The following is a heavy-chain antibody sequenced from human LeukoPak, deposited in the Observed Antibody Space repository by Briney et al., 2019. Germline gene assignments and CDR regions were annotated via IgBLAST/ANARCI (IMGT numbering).Heavy chain of an antibody. Sequence: ASVKVSCKASGGTFTSYAISWVRQAPRQGLEWMGGIIPIFGTANYAQKYQGRVTITADKYTSTAYMELSSLRSEDTAVYYCARDTRDYDILTSEGAFDIWGEGTMVTVSS. CDR1: GGTFTSYA. CDR3: ARDTRDYDILTSEGAFDI. J-gene: IGHJ3*02. CDR2: IIPIFGTA. D-gene: IGHD3-9*01. V-gene: IGHV1-69*06.